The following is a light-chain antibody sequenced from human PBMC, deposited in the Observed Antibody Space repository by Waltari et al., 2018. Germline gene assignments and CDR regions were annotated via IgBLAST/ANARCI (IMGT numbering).Light chain of an antibody. CDR3: SSYAGSVV. CDR2: GVN. CDR1: TSAIGWSTF. J-gene: IGLJ3*02. V-gene: IGLV2-23*02. Sequence: QSALTPPASVSGSRGKSITISCTGSTSAIGWSTFFSWYQHHPGKAPKLIIYGVNNRPSGVSNRFSGSKSGNTASLTISGLQAEDEADYYCSSYAGSVVFGGGTKLTVL.